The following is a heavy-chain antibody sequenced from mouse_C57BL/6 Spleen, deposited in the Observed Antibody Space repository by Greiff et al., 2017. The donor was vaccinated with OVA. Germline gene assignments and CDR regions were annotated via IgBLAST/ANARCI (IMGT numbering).Heavy chain of an antibody. CDR2: IYPGDGDT. V-gene: IGHV1-82*01. J-gene: IGHJ3*01. D-gene: IGHD2-4*01. CDR1: GYAFSSSW. CDR3: AREAYGPYDYDGFAY. Sequence: QVQLKESGPELVKPGASVKISCKASGYAFSSSWMNWVKQRPGKGLEWIGRIYPGDGDTNYNGKFKGKATLTADKSSSTAYMQLSSLTSEDSAVYFCAREAYGPYDYDGFAYWGQGTLVTVSA.